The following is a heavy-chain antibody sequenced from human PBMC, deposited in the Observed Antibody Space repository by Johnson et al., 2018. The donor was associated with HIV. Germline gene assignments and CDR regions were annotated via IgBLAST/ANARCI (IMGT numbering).Heavy chain of an antibody. CDR3: ATSGNYDDDAFDI. Sequence: QVQLVESGGGLVQPGGSLRLSCAASGFTFSSYAMSWVRQAPGKGLEWLAIISYDGSNKYYAGSVKGQFTISRDNSKNTLYLQMNSLRAEDTAVYYCATSGNYDDDAFDIWGQGTMVTVSS. CDR2: ISYDGSNK. J-gene: IGHJ3*02. V-gene: IGHV3-30*04. D-gene: IGHD3-22*01. CDR1: GFTFSSYA.